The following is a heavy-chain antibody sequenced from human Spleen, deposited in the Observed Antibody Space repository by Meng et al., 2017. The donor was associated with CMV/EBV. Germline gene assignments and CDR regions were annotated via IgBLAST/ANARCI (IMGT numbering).Heavy chain of an antibody. CDR3: ARDLGYCSSDSDCRTYNWFDP. CDR1: NCG. CDR2: IIPILDKP. J-gene: IGHJ5*02. D-gene: IGHD2-2*01. V-gene: IGHV1-69*10. Sequence: NCGISWVRQAPGQGLEWMGGIIPILDKPNFAPKFQDRVTFTADKSTNTAYMELRSLRSEDTAVYYCARDLGYCSSDSDCRTYNWFDPWGQGTLVTVSS.